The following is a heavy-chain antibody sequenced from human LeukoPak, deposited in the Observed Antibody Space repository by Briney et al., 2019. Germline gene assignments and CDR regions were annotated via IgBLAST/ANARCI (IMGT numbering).Heavy chain of an antibody. CDR3: VLALNSNWFDF. CDR2: IHYSGSS. CDR1: GDSISDFY. Sequence: TSETLSLTCSVSGDSISDFYWNWIRQSPEKGLEWIGNIHYSGSSVYNPSLRSRVSMSIDRSLKQFFLKLTSVTAADTALYYCVLALNSNWFDFWGQGILVTVSS. D-gene: IGHD2-15*01. V-gene: IGHV4-59*08. J-gene: IGHJ4*02.